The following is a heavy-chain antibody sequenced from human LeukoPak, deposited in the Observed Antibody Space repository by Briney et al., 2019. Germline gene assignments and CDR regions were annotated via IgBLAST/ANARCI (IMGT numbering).Heavy chain of an antibody. D-gene: IGHD2-15*01. CDR1: GFTFSRQG. CDR3: ARRAGYCSGGTCFDWYFDL. J-gene: IGHJ2*01. Sequence: GGSLRLSCAXSGFTFSRQGMHWVRQAPGKGLEWVAFVRYDGSNKYFADSVKGRVTISRDNSKNTLYLQMSSLRVEDTAVYYCARRAGYCSGGTCFDWYFDLWGRGTLVIVSP. CDR2: VRYDGSNK. V-gene: IGHV3-30*02.